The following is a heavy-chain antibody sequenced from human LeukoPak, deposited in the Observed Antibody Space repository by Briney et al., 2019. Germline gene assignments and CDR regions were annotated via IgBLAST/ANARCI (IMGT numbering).Heavy chain of an antibody. D-gene: IGHD6-13*01. CDR3: AREDTEQQLSDP. V-gene: IGHV1-46*01. CDR2: INPSGGST. J-gene: IGHJ5*02. CDR1: GYTFTSYY. Sequence: ASVKVSCKASGYTFTSYYMHWVRQAPRQGLEWMGIINPSGGSTSYAQKFQGRVTMTRDMSTSTVYMELSSLRSEDTAVYYCAREDTEQQLSDPWGQGTLVTVSS.